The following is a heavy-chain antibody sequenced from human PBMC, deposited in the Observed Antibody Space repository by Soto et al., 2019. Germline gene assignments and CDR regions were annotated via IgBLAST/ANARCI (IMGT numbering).Heavy chain of an antibody. CDR3: ARYRREAVAGYTLDN. Sequence: SETLSLTCTVSGGSISGNYWTWIRQPPGKGLAWIGYVYNSGSTNYNPSLKSRVTISEDTSKSQFSLKVNSMTAADTAVYYCARYRREAVAGYTLDNWGQGILVTVSS. V-gene: IGHV4-59*01. CDR1: GGSISGNY. J-gene: IGHJ4*02. D-gene: IGHD6-13*01. CDR2: VYNSGST.